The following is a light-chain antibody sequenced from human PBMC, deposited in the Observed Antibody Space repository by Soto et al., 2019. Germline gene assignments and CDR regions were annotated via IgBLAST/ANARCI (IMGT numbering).Light chain of an antibody. J-gene: IGKJ5*01. CDR3: QQYGSSPPVT. Sequence: EIVLTQSPGTLSLSPGERATLSCRASQSVSSSYLAWYQQKPGQAPRLLIYGTSCRATGIPDRFSGSGSGTDFTLTISRLEREDFAVYYCQQYGSSPPVTFGQGTRLEIK. V-gene: IGKV3-20*01. CDR2: GTS. CDR1: QSVSSSY.